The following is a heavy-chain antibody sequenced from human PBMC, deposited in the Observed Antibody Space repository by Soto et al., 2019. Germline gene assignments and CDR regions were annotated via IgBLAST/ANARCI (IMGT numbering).Heavy chain of an antibody. Sequence: SVKVSCKXSGGTFSSYAISWVRQAPGQGLEWMGGIIPIFGTANYAQKFQGRVTITADESTSTAYMELSSLRSEDTAVYYCARDRGGSGSYYSYFDYWGQGTLVTVSS. D-gene: IGHD3-10*01. V-gene: IGHV1-69*13. J-gene: IGHJ4*02. CDR3: ARDRGGSGSYYSYFDY. CDR1: GGTFSSYA. CDR2: IIPIFGTA.